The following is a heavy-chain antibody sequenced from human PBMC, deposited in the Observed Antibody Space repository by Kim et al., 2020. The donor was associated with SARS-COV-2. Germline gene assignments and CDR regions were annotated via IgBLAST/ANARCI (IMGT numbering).Heavy chain of an antibody. Sequence: ADSVTGRFTISRDNSKNTLCLQMNSRRAEDTAVYYCARDSRVATIPALDYWGQGTLVTVSS. D-gene: IGHD5-12*01. V-gene: IGHV3-30*07. CDR3: ARDSRVATIPALDY. J-gene: IGHJ4*02.